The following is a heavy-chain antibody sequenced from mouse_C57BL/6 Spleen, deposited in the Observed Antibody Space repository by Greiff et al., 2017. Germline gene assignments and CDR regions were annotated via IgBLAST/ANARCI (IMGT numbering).Heavy chain of an antibody. V-gene: IGHV1-69*01. CDR3: ARWDYGGDYAMDY. CDR1: GYTFTSYW. Sequence: QVQLKQPGAELVMPGASVKLSCKASGYTFTSYWMHWVKQRPGQGLEWIGEIDPSDSYTNYNQKFKGKSTLTVDKSSSTAYMQLSSLTSEDSAVYYCARWDYGGDYAMDYWGQGTSVTVSS. D-gene: IGHD2-4*01. CDR2: IDPSDSYT. J-gene: IGHJ4*01.